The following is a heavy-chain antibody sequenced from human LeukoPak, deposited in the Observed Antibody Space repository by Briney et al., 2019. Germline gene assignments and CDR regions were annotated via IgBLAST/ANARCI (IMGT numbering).Heavy chain of an antibody. V-gene: IGHV3-23*01. CDR1: GFTFRNYA. Sequence: SGGSLRLSCEASGFTFRNYAMSWVRQAPGKGLEWVSTVTVSGGGTYYGDSVKGRFTISRDNFKNTLYLQMNSLRAEDTAVYYCAKRAARPAYYFDFWGQGTLVTISS. CDR3: AKRAARPAYYFDF. D-gene: IGHD6-6*01. J-gene: IGHJ4*02. CDR2: VTVSGGGT.